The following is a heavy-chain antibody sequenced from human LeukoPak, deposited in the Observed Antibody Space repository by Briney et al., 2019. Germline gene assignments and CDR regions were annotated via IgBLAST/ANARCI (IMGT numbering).Heavy chain of an antibody. J-gene: IGHJ3*01. CDR2: IRYDESNK. D-gene: IGHD1-14*01. V-gene: IGHV3-30*02. Sequence: GGSLRLSCAASGFTFSSYAMSWVRQAPGKGLEWVAFIRYDESNKYYADSVKGRFTISRDNSKNTLYLQMNSLRAEDTAVYYCAREPSAGPPECGFDFWGQGTLVTVSS. CDR1: GFTFSSYA. CDR3: AREPSAGPPECGFDF.